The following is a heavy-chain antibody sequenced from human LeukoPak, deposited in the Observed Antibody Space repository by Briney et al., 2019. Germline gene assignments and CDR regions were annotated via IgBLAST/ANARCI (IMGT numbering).Heavy chain of an antibody. Sequence: GGSLRLSCAASGFTFSSFEMNWVRQAPGKGLEWGSYISITGITTYYADSVKGRFTISRDNAKNSLYLQMNSLRAEDTAVYYCAREMGGYPFDYWGQGTLVTVSS. J-gene: IGHJ4*02. CDR1: GFTFSSFE. V-gene: IGHV3-48*03. CDR3: AREMGGYPFDY. D-gene: IGHD5-12*01. CDR2: ISITGITT.